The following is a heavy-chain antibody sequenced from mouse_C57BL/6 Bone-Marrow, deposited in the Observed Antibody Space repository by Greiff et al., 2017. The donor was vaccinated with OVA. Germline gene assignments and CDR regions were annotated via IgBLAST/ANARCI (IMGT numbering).Heavy chain of an antibody. V-gene: IGHV1-26*01. Sequence: VQLKQSGPELVKPGASVKISCKASGYTFTDYYMNWVKQSHGKSLEWIGDINPNNGGTSYNQKFKGKATLTVDKSSSTAYMELRSLTSEDSAVYYCARALYYYGSSWYFDVWGTGTTVTVSS. CDR1: GYTFTDYY. J-gene: IGHJ1*03. CDR2: INPNNGGT. D-gene: IGHD1-1*01. CDR3: ARALYYYGSSWYFDV.